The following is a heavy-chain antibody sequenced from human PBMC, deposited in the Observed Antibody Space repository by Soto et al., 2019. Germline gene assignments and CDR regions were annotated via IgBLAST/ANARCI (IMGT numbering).Heavy chain of an antibody. CDR3: ARGPAVTLITMVRGVINYGTDV. J-gene: IGHJ6*02. V-gene: IGHV4-59*01. Sequence: KPSETLSLTCTVSGGSISSYYWSWIRQPPGKGLEWIGYIYYSGSTNYNPSLKSRVTISVDTSKNQFSLKLSSVTAADTAVYYCARGPAVTLITMVRGVINYGTDVRGQATTVTVSS. CDR2: IYYSGST. D-gene: IGHD3-10*01. CDR1: GGSISSYY.